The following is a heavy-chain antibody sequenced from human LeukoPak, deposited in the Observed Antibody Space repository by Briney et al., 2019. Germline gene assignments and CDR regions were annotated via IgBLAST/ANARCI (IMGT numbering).Heavy chain of an antibody. D-gene: IGHD3-10*01. CDR2: INHSGST. CDR3: ARDRITMVRGVILNWFDP. Sequence: LETLSLTCAVYGGSFSGYYRSWIRQPPGKGLEWIGEINHSGSTNYNPSLKSRVTISVDTSKNQFSLKLSSVTAADTAVYYCARDRITMVRGVILNWFDPWGQGTLVTVSS. CDR1: GGSFSGYY. V-gene: IGHV4-34*01. J-gene: IGHJ5*02.